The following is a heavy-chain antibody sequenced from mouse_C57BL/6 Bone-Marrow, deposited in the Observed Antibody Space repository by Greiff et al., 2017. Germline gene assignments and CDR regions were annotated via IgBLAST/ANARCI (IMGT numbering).Heavy chain of an antibody. CDR1: GFTFSSYG. CDR2: ISSGGSYT. J-gene: IGHJ3*01. D-gene: IGHD1-1*01. Sequence: EVQGVESGGDLVKPGGSLKLSCAASGFTFSSYGMSWVRQTPDKRLEWVATISSGGSYTYYPDSVKGRFTISRDNAKNTMYLQMSSLKSEDTAMYYCARPYYGSSQFAYWGQGTLVTVSA. CDR3: ARPYYGSSQFAY. V-gene: IGHV5-6*01.